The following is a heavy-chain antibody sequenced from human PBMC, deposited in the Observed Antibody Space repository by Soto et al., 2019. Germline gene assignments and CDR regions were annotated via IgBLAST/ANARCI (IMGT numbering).Heavy chain of an antibody. CDR3: AKGASTTVFAFNDY. D-gene: IGHD4-17*01. J-gene: IGHJ4*02. CDR2: ISWNSGNL. V-gene: IGHV3-9*01. CDR1: GFTFDDYA. Sequence: ESGGGLVQPGRSLRLSCAASGFTFDDYAMHWVRQPPGKGLEWVSSISWNSGNLGYADSVKGRFTISRDNAKNSLYLQTNSLRGEDTALYYCAKGASTTVFAFNDYWGQGTLVTVSS.